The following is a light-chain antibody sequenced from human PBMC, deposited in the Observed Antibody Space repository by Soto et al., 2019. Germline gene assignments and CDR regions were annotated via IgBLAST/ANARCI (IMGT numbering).Light chain of an antibody. J-gene: IGKJ1*01. V-gene: IGKV4-1*01. CDR1: QSVLYSPNNKNY. CDR2: WAS. CDR3: QQYITAPQT. Sequence: DIVMTQSPDSLAVSLGERATINCKSSQSVLYSPNNKNYLAWYQQKPGQPPKLLVYWASTRESGVPDRFSGRGSETDFTLTINRLQAEDAAVYYCQQYITAPQTFGQGTKVEIK.